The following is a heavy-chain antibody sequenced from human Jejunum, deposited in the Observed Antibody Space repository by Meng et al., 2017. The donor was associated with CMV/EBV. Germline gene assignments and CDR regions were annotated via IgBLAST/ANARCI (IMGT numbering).Heavy chain of an antibody. CDR1: GASISSGDFC. CDR2: IDNRGST. J-gene: IGHJ4*02. CDR3: ARGYSSGWNYFHY. Sequence: QLHLQESGPGLERPSETLSVTCTASGASISSGDFCWSWIRQTPGKGMEYIGYIDNRGSTYYNPSLKSRVTMSMDTSKNQFSLKLTSVTAADTAVYYCARGYSSGWNYFHYWGQGTLVTVSS. D-gene: IGHD6-19*01. V-gene: IGHV4-30-4*01.